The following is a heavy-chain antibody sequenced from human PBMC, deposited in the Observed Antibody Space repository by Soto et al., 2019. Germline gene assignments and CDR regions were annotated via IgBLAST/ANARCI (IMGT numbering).Heavy chain of an antibody. V-gene: IGHV4-31*03. CDR3: ARDGGYCSSTSCFPYYYYYGMDV. Sequence: SETLSLTCTVSAGSISSGRYYWNWIRQHPGKGLEWIGYIHYSGSTYYNPSLESRVTISVDTSKNRCSLKLTSVTAADTAVYYCARDGGYCSSTSCFPYYYYYGMDVWGQGTTVTVSS. J-gene: IGHJ6*02. D-gene: IGHD2-2*01. CDR1: AGSISSGRYY. CDR2: IHYSGST.